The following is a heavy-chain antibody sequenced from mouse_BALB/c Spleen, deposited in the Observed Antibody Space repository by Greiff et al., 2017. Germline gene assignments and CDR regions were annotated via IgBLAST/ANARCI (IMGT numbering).Heavy chain of an antibody. Sequence: VQLQQSGAELVRPGASVKISCKASGYAFTSYSMHWVKQRPGQGLEWIGEINPGDGDTNYNRKFKGNATLTADKSSSTAYMQLSSLTSEDSAVYFCARPYSGNSDWFAYWGQGTLVTVSA. V-gene: IGHV1-80*01. CDR3: ARPYSGNSDWFAY. D-gene: IGHD1-1*01. CDR2: INPGDGDT. CDR1: GYAFTSYS. J-gene: IGHJ3*01.